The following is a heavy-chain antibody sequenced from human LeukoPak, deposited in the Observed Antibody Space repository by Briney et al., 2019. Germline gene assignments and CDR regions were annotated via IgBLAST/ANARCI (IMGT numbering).Heavy chain of an antibody. D-gene: IGHD2-21*02. Sequence: GGSLRLSCAASGFTFSSYEMNWVRQAPGKGLEWVSYISSSGSTIYYADSVKGRFTISRDNAKNSLYLQMNSLRAEDTAVYYCAAVSDCGGDCYSPSFDYWGQGTLVTVSS. CDR1: GFTFSSYE. J-gene: IGHJ4*02. CDR3: AAVSDCGGDCYSPSFDY. V-gene: IGHV3-48*03. CDR2: ISSSGSTI.